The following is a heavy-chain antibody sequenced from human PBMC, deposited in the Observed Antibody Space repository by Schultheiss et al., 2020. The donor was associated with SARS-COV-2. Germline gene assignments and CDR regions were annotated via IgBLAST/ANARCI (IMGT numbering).Heavy chain of an antibody. CDR1: GFTFTSSA. D-gene: IGHD6-13*01. V-gene: IGHV1-58*01. CDR2: IVVGSGNT. Sequence: SVKVSCKASGFTFTSSAVQWVRQARGQRLEWIGWIVVGSGNTNYAQKFQERVTITRDMSTSTAYMELSRLRSDDTAVYYCARESIAAAGSDYWGQGTLVTVSS. CDR3: ARESIAAAGSDY. J-gene: IGHJ4*02.